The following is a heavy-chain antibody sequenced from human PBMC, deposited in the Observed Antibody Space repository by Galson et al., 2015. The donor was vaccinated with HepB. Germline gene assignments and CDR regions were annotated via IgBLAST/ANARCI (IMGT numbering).Heavy chain of an antibody. J-gene: IGHJ4*02. D-gene: IGHD1-26*01. CDR3: ARASSGWELALDY. V-gene: IGHV3-30*04. Sequence: SLRLSCAASGFTFSSYAMHWVRQAPGKGLEWVAVISYDGSNKYYADSVKGRFTISRDNSKNTLYLQMNSLRAEDTAVYYCARASSGWELALDYWGQGTLVTVSS. CDR1: GFTFSSYA. CDR2: ISYDGSNK.